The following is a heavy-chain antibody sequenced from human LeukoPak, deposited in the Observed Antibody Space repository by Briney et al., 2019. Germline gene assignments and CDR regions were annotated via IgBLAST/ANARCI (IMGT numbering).Heavy chain of an antibody. CDR1: GFTFSSYS. Sequence: GGSLRLSCAASGFTFSSYSMNWVRQAPGKGLEWVSSISSSSSYIYYADSVKGRLTISRDNAKNSLYLQMNSLRAEDTAVYYCARGGKYCGGDCPFDYWGQGTLVTVSS. CDR2: ISSSSSYI. CDR3: ARGGKYCGGDCPFDY. J-gene: IGHJ4*02. D-gene: IGHD2-21*02. V-gene: IGHV3-21*01.